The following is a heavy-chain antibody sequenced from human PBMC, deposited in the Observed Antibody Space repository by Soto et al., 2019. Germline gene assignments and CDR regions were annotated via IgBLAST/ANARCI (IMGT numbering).Heavy chain of an antibody. D-gene: IGHD3-3*01. V-gene: IGHV1-69*06. CDR3: ARSSAGFLEWLFGYGMDV. CDR2: IIPIFGTA. Sequence: ASVKVSCKASGGTFSSYAISWVRQAPGQGLEWMGGIIPIFGTANYAQKFQGRVTITADKSTSTAYMELSSLRSEDTAVYYCARSSAGFLEWLFGYGMDVWGQGTRVTVSS. CDR1: GGTFSSYA. J-gene: IGHJ6*02.